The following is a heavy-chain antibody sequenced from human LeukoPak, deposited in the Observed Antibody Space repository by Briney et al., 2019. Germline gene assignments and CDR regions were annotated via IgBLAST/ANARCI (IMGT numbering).Heavy chain of an antibody. V-gene: IGHV4-61*01. Sequence: PSETLSLTCTVSGASVSSASYWSWIRQPPGKGVEWIAHIYNGVNTNYNPSLKSRVTISVDTSKNQFSLRLNSVTAADTAVYYCARSRAFNSGAFDPWGQGSLVTISS. D-gene: IGHD1-26*01. CDR2: IYNGVNT. CDR1: GASVSSASY. CDR3: ARSRAFNSGAFDP. J-gene: IGHJ5*02.